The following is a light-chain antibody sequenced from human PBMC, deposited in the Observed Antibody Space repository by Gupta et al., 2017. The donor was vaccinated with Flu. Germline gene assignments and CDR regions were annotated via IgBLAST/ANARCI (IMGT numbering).Light chain of an antibody. Sequence: QSVLTQPTSASGTPGQRVTISCSGSSSNIGSNTVNWYQQLPGTAPKLLIYSNNQRPLGIPDRFSGSKSGTSASLAISGLQAEDEAEYFCAVWDDSRHVVVFGGGAKVTV. CDR2: SNN. CDR3: AVWDDSRHVVV. J-gene: IGLJ2*01. V-gene: IGLV1-44*01. CDR1: SSNIGSNT.